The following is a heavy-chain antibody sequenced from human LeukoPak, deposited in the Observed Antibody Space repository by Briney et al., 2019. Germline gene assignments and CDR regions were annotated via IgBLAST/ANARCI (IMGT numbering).Heavy chain of an antibody. CDR1: GGSISSYY. D-gene: IGHD3-22*01. CDR3: ARIDTSGYNGYSFDY. V-gene: IGHV4-59*12. CDR2: IYYSGNT. J-gene: IGHJ4*02. Sequence: SETLSLTCTVSGGSISSYYWSCIRQPPQKGLEIIGYIYYSGNTNYNPSLKSRVTISVDTPKNQFSLKLSSVTAADTAVYYCARIDTSGYNGYSFDYWGQGTLVTVSS.